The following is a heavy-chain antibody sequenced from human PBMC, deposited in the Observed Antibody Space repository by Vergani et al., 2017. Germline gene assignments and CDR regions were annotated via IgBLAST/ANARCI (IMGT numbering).Heavy chain of an antibody. Sequence: EVQLVESGGGLVQPGGSLRLSCAASGFTFSSYAMHWVRQAPGKGLEYVSAISSNGGSTYYANSVKGRFTISRDNSKNTLYLQMVNLRSEDIAVYYCARDGHIVVVPGARGYYYYMNGGGKGTTGTVSS. CDR2: ISSNGGST. D-gene: IGHD2-2*01. J-gene: IGHJ6*03. V-gene: IGHV3-64*01. CDR1: GFTFSSYA. CDR3: ARDGHIVVVPGARGYYYYMNG.